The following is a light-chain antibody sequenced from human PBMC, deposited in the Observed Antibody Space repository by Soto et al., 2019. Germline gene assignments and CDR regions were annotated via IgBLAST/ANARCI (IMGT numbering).Light chain of an antibody. CDR2: GAS. V-gene: IGKV3-20*01. CDR1: RSVSSRY. J-gene: IGKJ1*01. CDR3: QQYNSYPT. Sequence: EIVLTQSPGTLSLSPGERVTLSCRASRSVSSRYLAWYQQKPGQAPRLLIYGASSRATGIPDRFSGSGSGTDFTLTISRLEPEDFATYYCQQYNSYPTFGQGTKVEIK.